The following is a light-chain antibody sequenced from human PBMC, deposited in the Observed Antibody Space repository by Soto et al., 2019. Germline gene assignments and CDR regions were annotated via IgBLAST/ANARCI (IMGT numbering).Light chain of an antibody. J-gene: IGKJ1*01. V-gene: IGKV3-15*01. CDR1: QSVGSN. Sequence: EIVMTQSPATLSVSPGERATLSCWASQSVGSNLAWYRQKPGQAPSLLIYGASTRATGIPARFSGSGSGTEFTLTISSLHSEDFVVYYCQHYNDLRTFGQGTKVEIK. CDR2: GAS. CDR3: QHYNDLRT.